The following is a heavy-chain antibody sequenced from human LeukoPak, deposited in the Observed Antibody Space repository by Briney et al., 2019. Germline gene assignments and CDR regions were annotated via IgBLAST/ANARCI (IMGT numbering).Heavy chain of an antibody. Sequence: PGGSLRLSCAASGFTFSSYAMSWVRQAPGKGLEWVSAISGSDGSTYYADSVKGRFTISRDNSRNTLYLQMNSLRAEDTAIYYCAKERESYFEFDLWGQGTLVTVSS. V-gene: IGHV3-23*01. CDR2: ISGSDGST. CDR1: GFTFSSYA. CDR3: AKERESYFEFDL. J-gene: IGHJ4*02. D-gene: IGHD1-26*01.